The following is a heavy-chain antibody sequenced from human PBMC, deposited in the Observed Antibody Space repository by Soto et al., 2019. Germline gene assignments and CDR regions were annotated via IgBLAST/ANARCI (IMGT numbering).Heavy chain of an antibody. D-gene: IGHD3-22*01. J-gene: IGHJ4*02. CDR2: ISWNSGSI. CDR1: GYTFADYA. V-gene: IGHV3-9*01. CDR3: AKDWDYDSSGDFDY. Sequence: GGSLRLSCAASGYTFADYAMHWVRQAPGKGLEWVSGISWNSGSIGYADSVKGRFTISRDNAKSSLYLQMNSLRAEDTALYYCAKDWDYDSSGDFDYWGQGTLVTVSS.